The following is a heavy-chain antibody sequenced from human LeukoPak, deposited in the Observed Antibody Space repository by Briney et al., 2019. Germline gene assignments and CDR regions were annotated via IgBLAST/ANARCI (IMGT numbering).Heavy chain of an antibody. CDR1: GFTFSSYS. CDR3: AKEPYCGGGRCYGSPFNYFDS. CDR2: ISSSSSTK. D-gene: IGHD2-15*01. Sequence: GGSLRLSCAASGFTFSSYSMNWVRQAPGKGLEWVSYISSSSSTKYYADSVKGRFTISRDNAKNTLYLQINSLRGEDTAVYYCAKEPYCGGGRCYGSPFNYFDSWGQGTLVTVSS. J-gene: IGHJ4*02. V-gene: IGHV3-48*01.